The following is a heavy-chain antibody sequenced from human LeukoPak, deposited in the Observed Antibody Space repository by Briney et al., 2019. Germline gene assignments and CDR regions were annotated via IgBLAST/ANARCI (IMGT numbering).Heavy chain of an antibody. J-gene: IGHJ4*02. D-gene: IGHD6-13*01. CDR1: GFTFSSYG. Sequence: GGSLRLSCAASGFTFSSYGMHWVRQAPGKGLEWVAVIWYDGSNKYYADSVKGRFTISRDNSKSTLYLQMNSLRAEDTAVYYCARVARIAAAGYFDYWGQGALVTVSS. CDR2: IWYDGSNK. CDR3: ARVARIAAAGYFDY. V-gene: IGHV3-33*01.